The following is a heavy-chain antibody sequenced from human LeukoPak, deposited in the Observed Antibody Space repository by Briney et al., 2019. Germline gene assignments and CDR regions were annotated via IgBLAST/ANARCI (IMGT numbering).Heavy chain of an antibody. D-gene: IGHD3-10*01. V-gene: IGHV4-4*02. CDR2: IYHSGST. CDR1: GGSISSSNW. Sequence: PSGTLSLTCAVSGGSISSSNWWSWVRQPPGKGLEWIGVIYHSGSTNYNPSLKSRVTISVDKSKNQFSLKLSSVTAADTAVYYCARDSYYYGSGSYSPYFDYWGQGTLVTVSS. CDR3: ARDSYYYGSGSYSPYFDY. J-gene: IGHJ4*02.